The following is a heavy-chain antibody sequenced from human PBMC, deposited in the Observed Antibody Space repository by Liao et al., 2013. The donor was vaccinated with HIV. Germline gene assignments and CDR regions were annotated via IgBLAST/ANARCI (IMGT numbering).Heavy chain of an antibody. CDR2: INHSGST. J-gene: IGHJ4*02. D-gene: IGHD3-3*01. Sequence: QVHLQQWGAGLLKPSETLSLTCAVYGGSFSGYYWSWIRQPPGKGLEWIGEINHSGSTNYNPSLKSRVTISVDTSKNQFSLKLSSVTAADTAMYYCARMGTSTEYYDMWSGYYSHVQQGTHFDHWGQGTLVTVSS. V-gene: IGHV4-34*01. CDR3: ARMGTSTEYYDMWSGYYSHVQQGTHFDH. CDR1: GGSFSGYY.